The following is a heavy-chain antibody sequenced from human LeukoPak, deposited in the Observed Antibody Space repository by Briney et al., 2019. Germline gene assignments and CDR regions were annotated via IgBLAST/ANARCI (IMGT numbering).Heavy chain of an antibody. CDR3: ARARVLWFGELSLYGMDV. V-gene: IGHV1-69*04. D-gene: IGHD3-10*01. J-gene: IGHJ6*02. Sequence: SVKVSCKASGGTFSSYAISWVRQAPGQGLEWMGRIIPILGIANYAQKFQGRVTITADKSTSTAYMELSSLRSEDTAVYYCARARVLWFGELSLYGMDVWGQGTTVTVSS. CDR1: GGTFSSYA. CDR2: IIPILGIA.